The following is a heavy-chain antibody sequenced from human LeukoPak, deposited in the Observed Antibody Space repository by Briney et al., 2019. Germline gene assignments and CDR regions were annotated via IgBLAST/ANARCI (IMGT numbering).Heavy chain of an antibody. V-gene: IGHV4-39*02. CDR1: GGSISSSSYY. D-gene: IGHD2-21*01. J-gene: IGHJ3*02. Sequence: SETLSLTCTVSGGSISSSSYYWGWIRQPPGKGLEWIGSIYYSGSTYYNPSLKSRVTISVDTSKNQFSLKLSSVTAADTAVYYCAREVWSAFYIWGQGTMVTVSS. CDR2: IYYSGST. CDR3: AREVWSAFYI.